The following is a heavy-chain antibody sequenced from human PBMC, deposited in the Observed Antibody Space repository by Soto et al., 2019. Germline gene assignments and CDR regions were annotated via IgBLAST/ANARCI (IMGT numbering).Heavy chain of an antibody. CDR1: GFTFSSSW. CDR3: ARDPAPVGYRGLDV. J-gene: IGHJ6*02. CDR2: IKEDGSEK. D-gene: IGHD2-15*01. V-gene: IGHV3-7*01. Sequence: GALGLACSASGFTFSSSWMTWVRQAPGKGLAWVANIKEDGSEKYYVDSVKGRFTISRDNTNESLYLQMNSLRAEDPAVYYCARDPAPVGYRGLDVWGQGTKVTVYS.